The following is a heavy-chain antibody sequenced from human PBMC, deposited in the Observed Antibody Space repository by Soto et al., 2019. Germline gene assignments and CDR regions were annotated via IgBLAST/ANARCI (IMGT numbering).Heavy chain of an antibody. CDR2: IKQDGSEK. CDR1: GFTFSIHW. CDR3: ARDLDYGEDYNHGMDF. Sequence: GESLRLSCAASGFTFSIHWMSWGRQAPGNGLEWVANIKQDGSEKNYVDSVKGRFTISRDNAKNSLYLQMNSLRAEDTAVYFCARDLDYGEDYNHGMDFWGTWPTVTVSS. J-gene: IGHJ6*03. D-gene: IGHD4-17*01. V-gene: IGHV3-7*01.